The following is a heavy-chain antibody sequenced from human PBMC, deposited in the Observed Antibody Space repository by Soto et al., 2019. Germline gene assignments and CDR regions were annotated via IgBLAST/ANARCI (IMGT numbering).Heavy chain of an antibody. CDR2: ISGYTGNT. CDR1: GYSFTTYG. Sequence: QVQLVQSRGEVKKPGASVKVSCKTSGYSFTTYGISWVRQAPGQGLERIGWISGYTGNTNYAQKLQVTVTIPTDTTTCTAYMVLRSLRSADTAVYYCAREGPAPYYYSGIDVWGQGRTVTASS. CDR3: AREGPAPYYYSGIDV. D-gene: IGHD6-25*01. J-gene: IGHJ6*02. V-gene: IGHV1-18*01.